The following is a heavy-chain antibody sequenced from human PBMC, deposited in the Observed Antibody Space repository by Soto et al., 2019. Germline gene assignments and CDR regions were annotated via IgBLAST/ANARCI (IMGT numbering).Heavy chain of an antibody. V-gene: IGHV3-48*03. Sequence: EVQLVESGGGLVQPGGSLRLSCAASGFTFSSYEMNWVRQAPGKGLEWVSYIGSSGSTIYYADSVKGRFTISRDNAKNSLYLQMNSLRAEDTAVYYCARDARPRTSYYYDSSGYYYERPYYAFDIWGQGTMVTVSS. CDR2: IGSSGSTI. J-gene: IGHJ3*02. CDR1: GFTFSSYE. CDR3: ARDARPRTSYYYDSSGYYYERPYYAFDI. D-gene: IGHD3-22*01.